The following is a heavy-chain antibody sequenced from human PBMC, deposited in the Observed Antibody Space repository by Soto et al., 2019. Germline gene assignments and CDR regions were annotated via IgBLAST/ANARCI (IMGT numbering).Heavy chain of an antibody. D-gene: IGHD3-22*01. CDR3: ARARGRITMIVVAEEFDY. J-gene: IGHJ4*02. Sequence: GGSLRLSCAASGFTFSSYAMHWVRQAPGKGLEWVAVISYDGSNKYYADSVKGRFTISRDNSKNTLYLQMNSLRSDDTAVYYCARARGRITMIVVAEEFDYWGQGTLVTVSS. CDR2: ISYDGSNK. V-gene: IGHV3-30-3*01. CDR1: GFTFSSYA.